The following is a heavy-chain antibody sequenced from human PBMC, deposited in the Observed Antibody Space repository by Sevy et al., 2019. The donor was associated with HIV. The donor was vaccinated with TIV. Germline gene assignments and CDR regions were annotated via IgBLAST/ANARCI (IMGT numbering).Heavy chain of an antibody. Sequence: GGSLRLSCAASGFTFNTYSMHWVRQAPGKGLEWVALIWNDGSNKFYGDSVKGRFTVSRDNSKNTLYLQMNSLRAEDTAVYYCARDFDFWGRGTLVTVSS. CDR1: GFTFNTYS. J-gene: IGHJ5*01. CDR3: ARDFDF. V-gene: IGHV3-33*01. CDR2: IWNDGSNK.